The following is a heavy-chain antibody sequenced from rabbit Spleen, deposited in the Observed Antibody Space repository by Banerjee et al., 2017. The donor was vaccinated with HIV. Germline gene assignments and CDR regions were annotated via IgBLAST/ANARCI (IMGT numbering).Heavy chain of an antibody. CDR1: GIDFTKYY. J-gene: IGHJ3*01. D-gene: IGHD8-1*01. V-gene: IGHV1S7*01. Sequence: QLTETGGGLIQPGGSLTLSCKASGIDFTKYYITWVRQAPGKGLEWIGIIYAAKGSTDYASWVNGRFTISSDNAQSTVDLKMTSLTAADTATYFCARDLVVVIGWNFSLWGQGTLVTVS. CDR3: ARDLVVVIGWNFSL. CDR2: IYAAKGST.